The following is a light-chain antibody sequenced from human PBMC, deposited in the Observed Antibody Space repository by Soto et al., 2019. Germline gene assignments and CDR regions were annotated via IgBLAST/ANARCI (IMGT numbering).Light chain of an antibody. CDR2: DTT. CDR3: LLYFDVARV. V-gene: IGLV7-46*01. Sequence: QAVVTQEPSLTVSPGGAVTLTCGSSTGTLTSGHFPYWFQQKPGQAPRALIFDTTKKYSWTPARFSGSLLGGKAALTLSGAQPEDEADYYCLLYFDVARVFGGGTQLTVL. CDR1: TGTLTSGHF. J-gene: IGLJ2*01.